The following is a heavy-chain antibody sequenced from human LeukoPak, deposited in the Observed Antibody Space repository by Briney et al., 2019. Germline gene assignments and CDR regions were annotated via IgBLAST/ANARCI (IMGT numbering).Heavy chain of an antibody. D-gene: IGHD3-10*01. V-gene: IGHV4-4*02. J-gene: IGHJ6*03. CDR2: IYYSGNT. Sequence: PSETLSLTCAVSGGSISSSNWWTWVRQPPGKGLEWIGEIYYSGNTNYNPSLKSRVTISMDKSKNHFSLNLTSVTAADTAVYYCARDSYYYGSGSYYAREYYYYYMDVWGKGTTVTISS. CDR3: ARDSYYYGSGSYYAREYYYYYMDV. CDR1: GGSISSSNW.